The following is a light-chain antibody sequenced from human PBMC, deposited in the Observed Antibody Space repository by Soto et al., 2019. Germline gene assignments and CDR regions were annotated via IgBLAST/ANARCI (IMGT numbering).Light chain of an antibody. CDR3: SSYAASNNFYFV. CDR2: EVT. CDR1: SSDVGGYNY. Sequence: QSALTQPPSASGSHGQSVTISCTGTSSDVGGYNYVSWYQQYPGRAPKLMIYEVTKRPSGVPDRFSGSKSGNTASLTVSGLQAEDEADYYCSSYAASNNFYFVFGGGTKLTVL. V-gene: IGLV2-8*01. J-gene: IGLJ3*02.